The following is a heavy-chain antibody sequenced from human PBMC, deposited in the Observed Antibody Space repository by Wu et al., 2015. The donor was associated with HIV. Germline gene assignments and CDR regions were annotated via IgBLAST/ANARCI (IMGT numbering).Heavy chain of an antibody. Sequence: QVQLVQSGADVKKPGASVKVSCKASGYTFSGYYIHWVRQAPGQGLEWMGWINPNSGAKNXAQNFQGRVTMTRDTSISTTYMDLSGLTLNDTAVYYCARDARFSNTAWYYFDYWGQGTLVTVSS. CDR3: ARDARFSNTAWYYFDY. CDR2: INPNSGAK. D-gene: IGHD2-21*02. J-gene: IGHJ4*02. CDR1: GYTFSGYY. V-gene: IGHV1-2*02.